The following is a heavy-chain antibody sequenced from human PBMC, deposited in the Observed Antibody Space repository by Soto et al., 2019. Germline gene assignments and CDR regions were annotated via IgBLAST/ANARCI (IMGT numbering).Heavy chain of an antibody. V-gene: IGHV4-4*08. Sequence: PSETLSLTCTVSGGSINSYYWSWIRQSPEKGLEWIGYIYSSGSTNYNPSLKSRVTISVDTSKNQFSLKLSSVTAADTAVYYCARDLAAGDYWGQGTLVTVSS. J-gene: IGHJ4*02. CDR1: GGSINSYY. CDR3: ARDLAAGDY. D-gene: IGHD6-13*01. CDR2: IYSSGST.